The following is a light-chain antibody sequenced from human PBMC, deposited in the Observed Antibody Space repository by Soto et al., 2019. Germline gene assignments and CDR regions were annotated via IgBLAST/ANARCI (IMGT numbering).Light chain of an antibody. CDR2: GAS. CDR1: QSVSSN. Sequence: EIVLTQSPGTLSLSPGERATLSCRASQSVSSNLAWYQQKPGQAPRLLIYGASTRATGIPARFSGSGSGTEFTLTISSLQSEDFAVYYCQQYNNWPPWPFGQGGKV. CDR3: QQYNNWPPWP. J-gene: IGKJ1*01. V-gene: IGKV3-15*01.